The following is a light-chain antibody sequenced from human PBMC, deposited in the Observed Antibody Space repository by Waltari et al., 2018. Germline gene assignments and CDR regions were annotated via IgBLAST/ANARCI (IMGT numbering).Light chain of an antibody. V-gene: IGKV3-20*01. J-gene: IGKJ1*01. CDR2: DVS. Sequence: EIVLTQSPGTLSLSPGERATLSCRASQSVSRLVWYQQKPGQAPRLLIDDVSNRATGIPDRFSGSGSGTDFSLTISRLESEDFAVYYCQHYVTLPVTFGQGTKVEIK. CDR3: QHYVTLPVT. CDR1: QSVSRL.